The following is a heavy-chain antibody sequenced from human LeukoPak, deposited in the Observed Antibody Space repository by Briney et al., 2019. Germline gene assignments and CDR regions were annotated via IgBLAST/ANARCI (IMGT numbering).Heavy chain of an antibody. CDR2: INPSGGST. CDR3: ARDLASSGYYWD. V-gene: IGHV1-46*01. CDR1: GYIFTNYY. D-gene: IGHD3-22*01. Sequence: ASVKVSCKASGYIFTNYYMHWVRQAPGQGLEWMGIINPSGGSTSYAQKFQGRVIMTRDTSTSTVYMELSSLRSEDTAVYFCARDLASSGYYWDWGQGTLVTVSS. J-gene: IGHJ4*02.